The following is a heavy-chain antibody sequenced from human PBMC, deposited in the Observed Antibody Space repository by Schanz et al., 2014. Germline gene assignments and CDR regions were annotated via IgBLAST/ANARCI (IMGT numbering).Heavy chain of an antibody. V-gene: IGHV1-24*01. CDR2: FDVEDGET. D-gene: IGHD3-10*01. CDR1: GGTFSSST. Sequence: QVQLVQSGAEVKKPGSSVKVSCKASGGTFSSSTLTWVRQAPGKGLEWLGGFDVEDGETIYAQKFQGRVTMTEDTSTETAYMELSGLRSGDTAVYYCATNSPFRMVRGSNAFDAWGQGTMVTVS. J-gene: IGHJ3*01. CDR3: ATNSPFRMVRGSNAFDA.